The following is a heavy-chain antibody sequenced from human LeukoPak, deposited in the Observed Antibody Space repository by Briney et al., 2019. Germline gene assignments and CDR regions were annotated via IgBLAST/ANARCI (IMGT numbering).Heavy chain of an antibody. V-gene: IGHV4-59*11. CDR3: ARDLVTVTKGFDI. CDR2: ISYIGST. Sequence: KSSETLSLTRAVSADSFSSHYWTWIRQPPGKGLEWIGYISYIGSTNYNPSLKSRVTISIDTSKNQFSLKLTSVTTADTAVYYCARDLVTVTKGFDIWGQGTMVSVSS. D-gene: IGHD4-17*01. J-gene: IGHJ3*02. CDR1: ADSFSSHY.